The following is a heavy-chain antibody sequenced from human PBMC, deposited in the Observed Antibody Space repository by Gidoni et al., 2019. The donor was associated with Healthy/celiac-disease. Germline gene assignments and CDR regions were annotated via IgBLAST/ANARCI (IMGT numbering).Heavy chain of an antibody. V-gene: IGHV7-4-1*02. CDR2: INTHTGNP. D-gene: IGHD4-17*01. CDR3: ARSYDYGDYGVYNWFDP. CDR1: GYTFTSYA. J-gene: IGHJ5*02. Sequence: QVQLVQSGSELKKPGASVKVSCKASGYTFTSYAMNWVRQAPGQGLEWMGWINTHTGNPTYAQCVTGRFVFSLDTSVSTAYLQIRSLKAEDTAVYYCARSYDYGDYGVYNWFDPWGQGTLVTVSS.